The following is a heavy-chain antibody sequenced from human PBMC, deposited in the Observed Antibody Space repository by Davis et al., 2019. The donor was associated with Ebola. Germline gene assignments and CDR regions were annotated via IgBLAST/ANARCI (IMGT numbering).Heavy chain of an antibody. CDR1: GFTFSSYE. D-gene: IGHD2-21*02. J-gene: IGHJ3*02. CDR3: ARERTEAYCGGDCYSDAFDI. CDR2: ISSSGSTI. Sequence: GESLKISCAASGFTFSSYEMNWVRQAPGKGLEWVSYISSSGSTIYYADSVKGRFTISRDNAKNSLYLQMNSLRAEDTAVYYCARERTEAYCGGDCYSDAFDIWGQGTMVTVSS. V-gene: IGHV3-48*03.